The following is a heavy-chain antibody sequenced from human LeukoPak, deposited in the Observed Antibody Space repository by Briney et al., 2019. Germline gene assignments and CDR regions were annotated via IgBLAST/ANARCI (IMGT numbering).Heavy chain of an antibody. J-gene: IGHJ5*01. D-gene: IGHD6-19*01. CDR1: GFSLTTRVG. CDR3: AHLHSGSNTGWYRLDS. V-gene: IGHV2-5*02. CDR2: IYWDDDQ. Sequence: SGPTLVKPTQTLTLTCTFSGFSLTTRVGVAWIRQPPGKALEWLAPIYWDDDQRYRPSLKSRLTITKDSSKTQVFLTMTNMDPADTGTYYCAHLHSGSNTGWYRLDSWGQGTQVIVSS.